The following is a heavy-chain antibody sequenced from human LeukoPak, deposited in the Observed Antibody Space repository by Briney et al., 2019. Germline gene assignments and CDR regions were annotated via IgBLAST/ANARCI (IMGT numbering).Heavy chain of an antibody. V-gene: IGHV3-74*01. Sequence: GGSLRLSCAASGFTFSSYWMHWVRQAPGKGLVWVSRINSDGSSTSYADSVKGRFTISRDNAKNTLYLQMNSLRAEDTAVYYCARDPYSSSWYYAFDIWGQGTTVTVSS. CDR3: ARDPYSSSWYYAFDI. J-gene: IGHJ3*02. D-gene: IGHD6-13*01. CDR1: GFTFSSYW. CDR2: INSDGSST.